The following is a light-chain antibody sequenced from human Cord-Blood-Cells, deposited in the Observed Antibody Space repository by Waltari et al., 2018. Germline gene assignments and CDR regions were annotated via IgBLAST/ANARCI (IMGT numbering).Light chain of an antibody. CDR2: GNS. V-gene: IGLV1-40*01. J-gene: IGLJ2*01. Sequence: QSVLTQPPSVSGAPGQRVTISCTGSSSNIGAGYDVHRCQQLPGTAPKLLIYGNSNRPSGVPDRFSGSKSGTSASLAITGLQAEDEADYYCQSYDSSLSAYVVFGGGTKLTVL. CDR3: QSYDSSLSAYVV. CDR1: SSNIGAGYD.